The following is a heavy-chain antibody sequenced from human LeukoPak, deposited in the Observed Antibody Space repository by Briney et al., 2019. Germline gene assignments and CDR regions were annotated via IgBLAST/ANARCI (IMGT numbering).Heavy chain of an antibody. D-gene: IGHD6-13*01. CDR1: GGSISSYY. Sequence: SETLSLTCTVSGGSISSYYWSWIRQPPGKGLEWIGYIYYSGSTNYNPSLKSRVTISVDTSKNQFSLKLSSVTAADTAVYYCARSLAAAELYGMGVWGQGTTVTVSS. V-gene: IGHV4-59*01. J-gene: IGHJ6*02. CDR2: IYYSGST. CDR3: ARSLAAAELYGMGV.